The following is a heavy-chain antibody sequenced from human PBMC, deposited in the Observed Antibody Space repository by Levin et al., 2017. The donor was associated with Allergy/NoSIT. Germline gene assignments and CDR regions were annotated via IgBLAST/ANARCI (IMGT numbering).Heavy chain of an antibody. D-gene: IGHD6-13*01. CDR2: IYYSGST. V-gene: IGHV4-59*01. Sequence: SETLSLTCTVSGGSISSYYWSWIRQPPGKGLEWIGYIYYSGSTNYNPSLKSRVTISVDTSKNQFSLKLSSVTAADTAVYYCARVSSSSWYPLFDYWGQGTLVTVSS. CDR3: ARVSSSSWYPLFDY. J-gene: IGHJ4*02. CDR1: GGSISSYY.